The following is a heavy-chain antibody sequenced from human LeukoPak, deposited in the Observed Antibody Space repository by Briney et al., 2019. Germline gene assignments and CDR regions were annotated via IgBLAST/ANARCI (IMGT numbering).Heavy chain of an antibody. CDR1: GGSISSGSYY. V-gene: IGHV4-61*02. CDR2: IYTSGST. D-gene: IGHD6-19*01. Sequence: SETLSLTCTVSGGSISSGSYYWSWIRQPAGKGLEWIGRIYTSGSTNYNPSLKSRVTISVDTSKNQFSLKLSSVTAADTAVYYCARHFSSGWYVSPPNWFDPWGQGTLVTVSS. CDR3: ARHFSSGWYVSPPNWFDP. J-gene: IGHJ5*02.